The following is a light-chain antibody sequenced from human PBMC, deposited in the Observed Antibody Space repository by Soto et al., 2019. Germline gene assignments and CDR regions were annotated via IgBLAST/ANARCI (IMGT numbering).Light chain of an antibody. CDR3: QSFDKYLSAVC. V-gene: IGLV1-40*01. J-gene: IGLJ2*01. CDR2: DNT. Sequence: QSVLTQPPSVSGAPGERVTISCTGSSSDIGAGYRVRWYQQVPGTAPKLLIYDNTNRPSGVSVRFSGSKSGTSASLAISWLQAEYEADYYCQSFDKYLSAVCFGGGTKLTVL. CDR1: SSDIGAGYR.